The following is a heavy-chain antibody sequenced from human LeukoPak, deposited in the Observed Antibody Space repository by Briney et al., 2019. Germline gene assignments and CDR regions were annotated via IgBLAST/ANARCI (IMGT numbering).Heavy chain of an antibody. D-gene: IGHD3-9*01. J-gene: IGHJ4*02. V-gene: IGHV1-58*02. CDR2: IVVGSGNT. CDR3: AANPNYYDILTGYYTEYYFDY. CDR1: GFTFTSSA. Sequence: SVKVSCKASGFTFTSSAMQWVRQARGQRLEWIGWIVVGSGNTNYAQKFQERVTITRDMSTSTAYMELSSLRSEDTAVYYCAANPNYYDILTGYYTEYYFDYWGQGTLVTVSS.